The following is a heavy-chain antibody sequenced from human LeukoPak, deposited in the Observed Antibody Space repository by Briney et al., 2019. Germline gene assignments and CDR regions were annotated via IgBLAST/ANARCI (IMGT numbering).Heavy chain of an antibody. Sequence: PSETLSLTCTVSGGSISSGAYYWSWIRQPPGKGLEWIGYIYYSGSTNYNPSLKSRVTISVDTSKNQFSLKLSSVTAADTAVYYCARVRLLWFGESPYYMDVWGKGTTVTVSS. CDR1: GGSISSGAYY. CDR2: IYYSGST. V-gene: IGHV4-61*08. CDR3: ARVRLLWFGESPYYMDV. D-gene: IGHD3-10*01. J-gene: IGHJ6*03.